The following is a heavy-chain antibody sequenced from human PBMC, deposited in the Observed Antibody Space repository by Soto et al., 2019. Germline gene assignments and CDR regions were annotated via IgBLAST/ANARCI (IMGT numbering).Heavy chain of an antibody. Sequence: QVQLVESGGGVVQPGRSLRLSCAASGFTFSSYAMHWVSQAPGKRLEWVAVISYDGSNKYYADSVKGRFTISRDNSKNTLYLQMNSLRAEDTGVYYCARATTVAEYYFDYWGQGTLVTVSS. CDR2: ISYDGSNK. D-gene: IGHD4-17*01. CDR1: GFTFSSYA. V-gene: IGHV3-30-3*01. J-gene: IGHJ4*02. CDR3: ARATTVAEYYFDY.